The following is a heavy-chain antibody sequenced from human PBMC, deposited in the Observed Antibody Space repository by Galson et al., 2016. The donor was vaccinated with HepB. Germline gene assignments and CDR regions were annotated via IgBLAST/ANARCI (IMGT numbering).Heavy chain of an antibody. CDR3: ARARRRDGTSYYYFGMDV. CDR1: GESLSGYH. D-gene: IGHD5-24*01. J-gene: IGHJ6*02. CDR2: IYYSGRT. V-gene: IGHV4-59*01. Sequence: SETLSLTCAVYGESLSGYHWSWIRQPPGKGLEWIAYIYYSGRTTYNPSLKSRATISVDRSKNQFSLKLSSVTAADTAVYYCARARRRDGTSYYYFGMDVWGQGTTVTVAS.